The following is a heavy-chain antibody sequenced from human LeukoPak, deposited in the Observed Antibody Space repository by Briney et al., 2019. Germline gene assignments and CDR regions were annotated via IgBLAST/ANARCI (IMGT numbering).Heavy chain of an antibody. J-gene: IGHJ4*02. D-gene: IGHD3-10*01. V-gene: IGHV1-58*01. CDR1: GFTFTSSA. CDR3: AADFYGSGIFDYFDY. Sequence: GASVKVSCEASGFTFTSSAVQWVRQARGQRLEWIGWIVVGSGNTNYAQKFQERVTITRDMSTSTAYMELSSLRSEDTAVYYCAADFYGSGIFDYFDYWGQGTLVTVSS. CDR2: IVVGSGNT.